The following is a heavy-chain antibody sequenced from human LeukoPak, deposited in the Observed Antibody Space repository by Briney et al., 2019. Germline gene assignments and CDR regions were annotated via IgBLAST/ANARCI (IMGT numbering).Heavy chain of an antibody. Sequence: TGGSLRLSCAASGFTFNDYAMHWVRQVPGKGLEWVAVISYDGSNKHYADSVKGRFTISRDNPKNTLYLQMNSLRGEDTAVYYCARGFTGYERMDVWGQGTTVTVSS. V-gene: IGHV3-30-3*01. J-gene: IGHJ6*02. D-gene: IGHD5-12*01. CDR2: ISYDGSNK. CDR1: GFTFNDYA. CDR3: ARGFTGYERMDV.